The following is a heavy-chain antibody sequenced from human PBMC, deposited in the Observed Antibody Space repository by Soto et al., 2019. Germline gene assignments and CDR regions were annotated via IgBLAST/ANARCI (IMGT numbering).Heavy chain of an antibody. D-gene: IGHD3-10*01. CDR2: IYYSGST. J-gene: IGHJ6*02. CDR3: ARVGFGELLAHGMDV. CDR1: GGSISSGDYY. V-gene: IGHV4-30-4*01. Sequence: SETLSLTCTVSGGSISSGDYYWSWIRQPPGKGLEWIGYIYYSGSTYYNPSLKSRVTISVDTSKNQFSLKLSSVTAADTAVYYCARVGFGELLAHGMDVWGQVTTVTVSS.